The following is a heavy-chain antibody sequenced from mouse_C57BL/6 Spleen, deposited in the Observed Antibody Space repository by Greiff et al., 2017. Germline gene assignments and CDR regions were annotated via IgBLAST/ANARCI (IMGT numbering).Heavy chain of an antibody. CDR3: TVYYGNYAYATYY. CDR2: ISSGGDYI. V-gene: IGHV5-9-1*02. CDR1: GFTFSSYA. D-gene: IGHD2-1*01. J-gene: IGHJ4*01. Sequence: EVQGVESGAGLVKPGGSLKLSCAASGFTFSSYAMSWVRQTQEKRLEWVAYISSGGDYINYDDTVKGRFTISRDNARNTLYMQMSSLKSEDTAMYYCTVYYGNYAYATYYWGQGTSVTVSS.